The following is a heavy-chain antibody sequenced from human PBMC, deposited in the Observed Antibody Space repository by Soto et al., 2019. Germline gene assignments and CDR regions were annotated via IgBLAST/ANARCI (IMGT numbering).Heavy chain of an antibody. CDR3: ARGSMVAATSGYYYGMDV. CDR2: IYYSGST. V-gene: IGHV4-59*01. CDR1: GGSISSYY. D-gene: IGHD2-15*01. Sequence: SETLSLTCTVSGGSISSYYWSWIRQPPGKGLEWIGYIYYSGSTNYNPSLKSRVTISVDTSKNQFSLKLSSVTAADTAVYYCARGSMVAATSGYYYGMDVWGQGTTVTVSS. J-gene: IGHJ6*02.